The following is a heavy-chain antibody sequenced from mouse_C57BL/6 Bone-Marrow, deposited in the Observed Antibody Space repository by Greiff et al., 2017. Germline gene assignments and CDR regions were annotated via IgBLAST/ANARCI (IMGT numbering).Heavy chain of an antibody. D-gene: IGHD1-1*01. CDR3: ARSYYYGRSYGY. CDR1: GYTFTSYW. V-gene: IGHV1-64*01. CDR2: IHPNSGST. J-gene: IGHJ2*01. Sequence: QVQLQQPGAELVKPGASVKLSCKASGYTFTSYWMHWVKQRPGQGLEWIGMIHPNSGSTNYNEKFKSKATLTVDKSSSTAYMQLSSLTSEDSAVYYCARSYYYGRSYGYWGQGTTLTVSS.